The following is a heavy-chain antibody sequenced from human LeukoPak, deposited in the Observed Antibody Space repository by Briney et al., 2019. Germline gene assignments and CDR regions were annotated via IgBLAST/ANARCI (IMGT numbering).Heavy chain of an antibody. V-gene: IGHV3-49*04. CDR2: IRSKAYGGTT. CDR1: GFTFGDYA. J-gene: IGHJ4*02. D-gene: IGHD3-9*01. Sequence: GGSLRLSCTASGFTFGDYAMSWVRQAPGKGLEWVGFIRSKAYGGTTEYAASVEGRFTISRDDSKSIAYLQMNSLKTEDTAVYYCTRAPYYDILTGRASYYFDYWGQGTLVTVSS. CDR3: TRAPYYDILTGRASYYFDY.